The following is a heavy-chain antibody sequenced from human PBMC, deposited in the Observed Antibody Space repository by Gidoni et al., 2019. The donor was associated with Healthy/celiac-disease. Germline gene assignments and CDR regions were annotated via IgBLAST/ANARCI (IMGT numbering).Heavy chain of an antibody. V-gene: IGHV3-23*01. CDR3: AKDGEVLRFLEWLSDPYYGMDV. CDR1: GFTFSSYA. CDR2: MSGSGGST. D-gene: IGHD3-3*01. Sequence: EVQLLVSGGGLVQPGGSLRLSCPASGFTFSSYAMTWVRQAPGKGLEWVSAMSGSGGSTEYADTVKGRFTIYRDNSKNTLYLQMNSLRAEDKAVDYCAKDGEVLRFLEWLSDPYYGMDVWGQGTTVTVSS. J-gene: IGHJ6*02.